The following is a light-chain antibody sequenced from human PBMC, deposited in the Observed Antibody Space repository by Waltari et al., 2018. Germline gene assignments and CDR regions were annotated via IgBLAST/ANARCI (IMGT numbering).Light chain of an antibody. V-gene: IGLV2-14*03. Sequence: QSALTQPASVSGSPGQSITISCPGTSSDVSGYNYGTCYQQPPGKSPKLMIYYVSNRPSGVSNRFSGSKSGNTASLTISGLQAEDEADYYCSSYTSSSTLVFGGGTKLTVL. CDR2: YVS. CDR3: SSYTSSSTLV. J-gene: IGLJ2*01. CDR1: SSDVSGYNY.